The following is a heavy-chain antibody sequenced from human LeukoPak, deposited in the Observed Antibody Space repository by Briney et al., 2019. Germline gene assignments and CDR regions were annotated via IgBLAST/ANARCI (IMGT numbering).Heavy chain of an antibody. V-gene: IGHV3-23*01. CDR2: ISGSGGST. Sequence: PGGSLRLSCEASGTIFRNYTMNWVRQAPGKGLEWVSAISGSGGSTYYADSVKGRFTISRDNSKNTLYLQMNSLRAEDTAVYYCAEVFAGYSYGPDAFDIWGQGTMVTVSS. CDR1: GTIFRNYT. J-gene: IGHJ3*02. CDR3: AEVFAGYSYGPDAFDI. D-gene: IGHD5-18*01.